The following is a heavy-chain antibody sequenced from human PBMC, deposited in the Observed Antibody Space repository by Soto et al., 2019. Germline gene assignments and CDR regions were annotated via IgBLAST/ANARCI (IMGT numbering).Heavy chain of an antibody. V-gene: IGHV4-30-2*01. CDR1: GGSINSGGYS. Sequence: SEPLSLTCAVSGGSINSGGYSWSWIRQPPGKGLEWIGYIYHGGSTYYNPSLKSRVIISVDRSKNQFFLKLNSVTAADTAVYYCARAMVRGPFNWFDPWRQATLVTVSS. D-gene: IGHD3-10*01. CDR2: IYHGGST. J-gene: IGHJ5*02. CDR3: ARAMVRGPFNWFDP.